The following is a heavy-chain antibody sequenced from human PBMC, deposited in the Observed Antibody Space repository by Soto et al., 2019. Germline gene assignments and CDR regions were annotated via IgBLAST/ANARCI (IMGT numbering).Heavy chain of an antibody. CDR2: INHSGST. V-gene: IGHV4-34*01. D-gene: IGHD5-18*01. Sequence: QVQLQQWGAGLLKPSETLSLTCAVFGGSFGYYFWTWIRQPPGKGLEWIGEINHSGSTNYNPSLKSRVTISVDTSKNQFSLKLSSVTAADTAVYYCATGDYSYGYIDYWGQGTLVTVSS. CDR3: ATGDYSYGYIDY. J-gene: IGHJ4*02. CDR1: GGSFGYYF.